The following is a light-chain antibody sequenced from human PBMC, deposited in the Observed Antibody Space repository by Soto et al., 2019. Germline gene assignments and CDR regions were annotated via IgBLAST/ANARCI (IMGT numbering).Light chain of an antibody. Sequence: QSALTQPASVSGSPGQSITISCTGTSSDVGAYNYVSWYQQHPGKAPKLMIWDVHNRPSGVSHRFSGSKSGNTASLTIFGLQAEDEADYYCSSYTTRSSYVFGTGTKLTVL. J-gene: IGLJ1*01. V-gene: IGLV2-14*01. CDR1: SSDVGAYNY. CDR3: SSYTTRSSYV. CDR2: DVH.